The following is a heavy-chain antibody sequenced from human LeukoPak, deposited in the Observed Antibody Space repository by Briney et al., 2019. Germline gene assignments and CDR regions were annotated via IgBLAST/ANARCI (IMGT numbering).Heavy chain of an antibody. CDR1: GFTFTSFA. Sequence: PGGSLRLSCAASGFTFTSFAMTWVRQAPGKGLEWVSSIGSSAAYTYYADSVKGRFTISRDNSKNTLYLQMNSLRAEDTAVYYCAKRATMTTVTTPSWSVSDYWGQGTLVTVSS. CDR3: AKRATMTTVTTPSWSVSDY. D-gene: IGHD4-17*01. V-gene: IGHV3-23*01. J-gene: IGHJ4*02. CDR2: IGSSAAYT.